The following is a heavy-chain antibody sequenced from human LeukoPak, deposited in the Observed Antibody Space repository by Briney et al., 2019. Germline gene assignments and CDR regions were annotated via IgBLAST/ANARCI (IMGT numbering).Heavy chain of an antibody. CDR1: GFTFSSYW. D-gene: IGHD1-26*01. V-gene: IGHV3-7*01. J-gene: IGHJ4*02. CDR3: ARDTGELLYYFDY. Sequence: GGSLRLSCAASGFTFSSYWMSWVRQAPGKGLEWVANIKQDGSEKYYVDSVKGRFTISRDNAKNSLYLQMNSLRAEDTAVYYCARDTGELLYYFDYWGQGTLVTVSS. CDR2: IKQDGSEK.